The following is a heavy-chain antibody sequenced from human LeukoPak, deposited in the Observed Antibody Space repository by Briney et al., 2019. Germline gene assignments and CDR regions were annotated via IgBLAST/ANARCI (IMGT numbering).Heavy chain of an antibody. J-gene: IGHJ4*02. CDR1: GFTFSNAW. CDR3: TTDPYDYDFWSGYYTGKR. Sequence: GGSLRLSCAASGFTFSNAWMSWVRQAPGKGLEWVGRIKSKTDGGTTDYAAPVKGRFTISRDDSKNTLYLQMNSLKTEDTAVYYCTTDPYDYDFWSGYYTGKRWGQGTLVTVSS. V-gene: IGHV3-15*01. CDR2: IKSKTDGGTT. D-gene: IGHD3-3*01.